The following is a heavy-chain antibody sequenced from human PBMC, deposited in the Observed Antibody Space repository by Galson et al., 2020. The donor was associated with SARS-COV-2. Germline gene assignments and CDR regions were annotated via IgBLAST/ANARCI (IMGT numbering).Heavy chain of an antibody. CDR3: ARSQEELYYYDSSGYYGGHVDD. V-gene: IGHV1-69*13. CDR2: IIPIFGTA. CDR1: GGTFSSYA. Sequence: SVKVSCKASGGTFSSYAISWVRQAPGQGLEWMGGIIPIFGTANYAQKFQGRVTITADESTSTAYMELSSLRSEDTAVYYCARSQEELYYYDSSGYYGGHVDDWGQGTLVTVSS. D-gene: IGHD3-22*01. J-gene: IGHJ4*02.